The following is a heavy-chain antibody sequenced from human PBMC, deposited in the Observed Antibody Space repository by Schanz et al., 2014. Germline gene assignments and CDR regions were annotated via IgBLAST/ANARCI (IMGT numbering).Heavy chain of an antibody. CDR2: INTKTGNP. CDR1: GYSFSTYA. J-gene: IGHJ4*02. D-gene: IGHD2-2*01. CDR3: ARGYCAGTSCPIFDY. V-gene: IGHV7-4-1*02. Sequence: QVHLVQSESELKNPGASVKVSCKTSGYSFSTYAMNWVRQAPGQGLEWMGWINTKTGNPTYAQGFTGRFVFSLDTSVSQTHLQITNLKADDTAVYYCARGYCAGTSCPIFDYWGQGTLVTVSS.